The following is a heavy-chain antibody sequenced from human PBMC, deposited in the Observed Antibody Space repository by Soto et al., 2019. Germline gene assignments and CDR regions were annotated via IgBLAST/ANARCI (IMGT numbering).Heavy chain of an antibody. CDR3: ARERYYGSGSYYQSYNWFDP. D-gene: IGHD3-10*01. J-gene: IGHJ5*02. V-gene: IGHV4-34*01. Sequence: PSETLSLTCAVYGGSFSGYYWSWIRQPPGKGLEWIGEINHSGSTNYNPSLKSRVTISVDTSKNQFSLKLSSVTAADTAVYYCARERYYGSGSYYQSYNWFDPWGQGTLVTVSS. CDR2: INHSGST. CDR1: GGSFSGYY.